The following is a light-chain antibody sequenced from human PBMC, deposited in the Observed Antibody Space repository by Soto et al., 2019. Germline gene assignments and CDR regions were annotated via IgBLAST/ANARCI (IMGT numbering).Light chain of an antibody. CDR2: AAS. V-gene: IGKV1-9*01. J-gene: IGKJ4*01. CDR1: QGISRY. Sequence: IQLTQSPSSMSTSVRHRFAITCRASQGISRYLAWYQQHKGKAPKILIYAASTLQSGVPSRFSGSGYGTDFNLTISSLQTEDFATYYCQQFKSYPLTFGGGTKVDIK. CDR3: QQFKSYPLT.